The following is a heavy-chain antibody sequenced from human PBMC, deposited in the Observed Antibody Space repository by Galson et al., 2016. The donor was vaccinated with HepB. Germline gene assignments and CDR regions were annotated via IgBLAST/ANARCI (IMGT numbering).Heavy chain of an antibody. D-gene: IGHD6-6*01. CDR3: ARVEYASSTGANRFDY. CDR2: MNPNSGNT. Sequence: SVKVSCKASGYTFTSYDIHWVRQATGQGLEWMGWMNPNSGNTGYAQKFQGRVTLTRSTSKSTVYMELSSLRSADIAMYYCARVEYASSTGANRFDYWGQGTLVTVSS. J-gene: IGHJ4*02. V-gene: IGHV1-8*02. CDR1: GYTFTSYD.